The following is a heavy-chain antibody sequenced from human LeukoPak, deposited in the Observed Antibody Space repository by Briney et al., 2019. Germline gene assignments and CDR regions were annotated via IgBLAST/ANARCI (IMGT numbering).Heavy chain of an antibody. V-gene: IGHV3-23*01. CDR1: GCTFYKFV. D-gene: IGHD4/OR15-4a*01. CDR3: ARDNVIFPDYGGPDFAY. J-gene: IGHJ4*02. Sequence: GGALRLSCATCGCTFYKFVMRWVRQAAGKGLEWVARICGLGENTYHDHSVHGRFTVSNNNSHNTLYLQMNSLSVDDTALYYCARDNVIFPDYGGPDFAYWGQGPQVAVS. CDR2: ICGLGENT.